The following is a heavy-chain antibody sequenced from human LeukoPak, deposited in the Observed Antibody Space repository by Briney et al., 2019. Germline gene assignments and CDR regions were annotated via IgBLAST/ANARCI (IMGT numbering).Heavy chain of an antibody. Sequence: ASVTVSCKASGGTFSSYAISWVRQAPGQGLEWMGGIIPIFGTANYAQKFQGRVTITADESTSTAYMELSSLRSEDTAVYYCARDTIPVPLDYYYYGMDVWGQGTTVTVSS. CDR3: ARDTIPVPLDYYYYGMDV. CDR2: IIPIFGTA. J-gene: IGHJ6*02. CDR1: GGTFSSYA. V-gene: IGHV1-69*13. D-gene: IGHD3-3*01.